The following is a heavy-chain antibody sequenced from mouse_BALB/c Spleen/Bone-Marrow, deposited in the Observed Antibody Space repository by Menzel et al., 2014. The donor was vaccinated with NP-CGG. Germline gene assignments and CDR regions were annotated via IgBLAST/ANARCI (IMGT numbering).Heavy chain of an antibody. J-gene: IGHJ4*01. Sequence: EVQLQQSGAELVKPGASVKLSCTASGFNIKDTYMHWVKQRPERGLEWIGRIDPANGNTKYDPKFQGKATITADTSSNTAYLQLSSPTSEDTAVYYCARSRDYGSSYYAMDYWGQGTSVTVSS. V-gene: IGHV14-3*02. CDR3: ARSRDYGSSYYAMDY. CDR1: GFNIKDTY. CDR2: IDPANGNT. D-gene: IGHD1-1*01.